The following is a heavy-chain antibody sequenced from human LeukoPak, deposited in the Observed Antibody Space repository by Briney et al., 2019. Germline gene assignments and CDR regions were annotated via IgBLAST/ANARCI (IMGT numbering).Heavy chain of an antibody. D-gene: IGHD2-15*01. Sequence: GSLRLSCAASGFTFSSYSMNWVRQAPGNGLEWVSYISSSSSTIYYADSVKCRFTISRDNAKNSLYLQMNSLRDEDTAVYYCARDGTSSVVVAASEDDAFDIWGQGTMVTVSS. CDR1: GFTFSSYS. CDR2: ISSSSSTI. V-gene: IGHV3-48*02. J-gene: IGHJ3*02. CDR3: ARDGTSSVVVAASEDDAFDI.